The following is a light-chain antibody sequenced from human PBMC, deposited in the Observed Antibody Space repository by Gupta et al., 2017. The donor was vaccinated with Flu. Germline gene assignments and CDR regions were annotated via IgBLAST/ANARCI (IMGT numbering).Light chain of an antibody. CDR2: EVT. J-gene: IGLJ1*01. Sequence: QPALTQPPSVSGSPGQSVTISCTGTSSDVGRYNRVSWYQQSPGTVPKLMIYEVTNRPAGVPDRFSGSKSGNTASLTISGLQAEDDAYYYCTSYTSISTYVFGTGTKVTVL. CDR3: TSYTSISTYV. CDR1: SSDVGRYNR. V-gene: IGLV2-18*02.